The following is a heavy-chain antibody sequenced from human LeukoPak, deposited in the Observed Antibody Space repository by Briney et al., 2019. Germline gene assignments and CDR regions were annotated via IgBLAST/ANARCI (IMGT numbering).Heavy chain of an antibody. CDR2: MYYSGST. CDR1: GVSMSSGGYS. J-gene: IGHJ3*02. Sequence: PAETLSLTCTVSGVSMSSGGYSGRWVRQHGGKGLEWIVYMYYSGSTYYNPSLKSQIIITVDTAKNEFSLKLSYVTAAGTVVYYCAREKLASGSYFHAFDIWGQGTMVTVSS. V-gene: IGHV4-31*01. CDR3: AREKLASGSYFHAFDI. D-gene: IGHD3-10*01.